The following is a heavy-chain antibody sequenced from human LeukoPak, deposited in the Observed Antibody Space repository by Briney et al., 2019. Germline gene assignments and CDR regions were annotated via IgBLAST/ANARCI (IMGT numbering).Heavy chain of an antibody. CDR3: ARDSGLRFLEWLLPLDY. Sequence: SETLSLTCTVSGGSISSSSYYWGWIRQPPGKGLEWIGSIYHSGSTYYNPSLKSRVTISVDTSKNQFSLKLSSVTAADTAVYYCARDSGLRFLEWLLPLDYWGQGTLVTVSS. V-gene: IGHV4-39*07. D-gene: IGHD3-3*01. J-gene: IGHJ4*02. CDR2: IYHSGST. CDR1: GGSISSSSYY.